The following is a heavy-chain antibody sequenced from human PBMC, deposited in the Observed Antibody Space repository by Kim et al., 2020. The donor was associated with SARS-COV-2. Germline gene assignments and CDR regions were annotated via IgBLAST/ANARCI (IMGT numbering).Heavy chain of an antibody. CDR1: GYSFASYW. D-gene: IGHD5-12*01. CDR3: ARLGSWADGAYDLWSSVDP. V-gene: IGHV5-51*01. Sequence: GESLKISCKGSGYSFASYWIGWVRQMPGKGLEWMGIIYPGDSDTRYSPSFRGQVTLSADKSISTAYLQWTSLRASDSAMYFCARLGSWADGAYDLWSSVDPWGQGTLVTVSS. J-gene: IGHJ5*02. CDR2: IYPGDSDT.